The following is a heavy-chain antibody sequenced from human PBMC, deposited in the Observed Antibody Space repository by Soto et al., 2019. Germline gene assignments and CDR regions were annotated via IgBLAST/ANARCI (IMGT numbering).Heavy chain of an antibody. CDR3: ARDLRAGGDY. CDR1: GYTLSDAN. V-gene: IGHV1-46*01. D-gene: IGHD1-26*01. J-gene: IGHJ4*02. CDR2: INPRADST. Sequence: QVQLVQSGAEVKKPGASVKVSCKASGYTLSDANINWVRQAPGQGPEWMGIINPRADSTNYAQKFPGRVTLTRDTSTSTVYMELSSLRSEDTAVYYCARDLRAGGDYWGQGTLVTVSS.